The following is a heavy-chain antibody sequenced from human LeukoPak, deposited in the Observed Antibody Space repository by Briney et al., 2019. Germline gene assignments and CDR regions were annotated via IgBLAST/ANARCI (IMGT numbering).Heavy chain of an antibody. D-gene: IGHD3-16*01. Sequence: PSETLSLTCTVSGGSISSYYWSWIRQPPGKGLEWIGYIYYSGSTNYNPSLKSRVTISVDTSKNQFSLKLSSVTAADTAVYYCARRFWGSSAHDAFDIWGQGTMVTVSS. J-gene: IGHJ3*02. CDR2: IYYSGST. CDR3: ARRFWGSSAHDAFDI. V-gene: IGHV4-59*01. CDR1: GGSISSYY.